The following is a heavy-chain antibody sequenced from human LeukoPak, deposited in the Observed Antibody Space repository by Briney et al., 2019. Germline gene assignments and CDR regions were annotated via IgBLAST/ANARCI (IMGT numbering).Heavy chain of an antibody. CDR3: VIDLGDYNDF. CDR2: INTQGTYT. CDR1: GITFSSYW. J-gene: IGHJ4*02. D-gene: IGHD2-15*01. Sequence: PGGSLRLSCAVSGITFSSYWMHWVRQAPGRGLLWVSRINTQGTYTNYADSVKGRFTISRDNAKNTLYLQMSSPRADDTAVYYCVIDLGDYNDFWGQGTLVSVSS. V-gene: IGHV3-74*01.